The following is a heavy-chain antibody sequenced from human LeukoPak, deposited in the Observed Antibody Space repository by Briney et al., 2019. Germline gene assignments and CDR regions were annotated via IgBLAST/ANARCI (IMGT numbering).Heavy chain of an antibody. V-gene: IGHV4-31*03. J-gene: IGHJ4*02. D-gene: IGHD3-10*01. Sequence: PSETLSLTCTVSGGSISSGCYYWSWIRQHPGKGLEWIGYIYYSGSTYYNPSLKSRVTISVDTSKNQFSLKLSSVTAADTAVYYCARTVRWGEEFDYWGQGTLVTVSS. CDR3: ARTVRWGEEFDY. CDR1: GGSISSGCYY. CDR2: IYYSGST.